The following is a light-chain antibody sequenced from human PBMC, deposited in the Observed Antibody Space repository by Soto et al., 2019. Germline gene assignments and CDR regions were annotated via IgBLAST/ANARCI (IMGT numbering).Light chain of an antibody. J-gene: IGKJ4*01. Sequence: DIQMTQSPSSLSASVGDRVTITCRASQIISTYLNWYQQRAGLAPRLLIYAASSLQSGVPPRFSGSGSGTDFTLTISSLQPEDFATYYCQQSYSTPFTFGGGTKVDIK. V-gene: IGKV1-39*01. CDR2: AAS. CDR1: QIISTY. CDR3: QQSYSTPFT.